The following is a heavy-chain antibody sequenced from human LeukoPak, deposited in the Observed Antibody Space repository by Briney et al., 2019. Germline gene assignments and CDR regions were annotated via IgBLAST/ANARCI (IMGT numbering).Heavy chain of an antibody. D-gene: IGHD1-26*01. J-gene: IGHJ1*01. CDR2: IWYDGSNK. V-gene: IGHV3-33*01. CDR1: GFTFSSYG. Sequence: GRSLRLSCAASGFTFSSYGMHWVRQAPGKGLEWVAVIWYDGSNKYYADSVKGRFTISRDNPKNALYLQMNSLRAEDTAVYYCARETHLVGATNYEYFQHWGQGTLVTVSS. CDR3: ARETHLVGATNYEYFQH.